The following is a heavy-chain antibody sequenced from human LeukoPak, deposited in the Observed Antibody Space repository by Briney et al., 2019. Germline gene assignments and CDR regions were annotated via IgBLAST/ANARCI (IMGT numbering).Heavy chain of an antibody. CDR2: INHSGST. CDR3: ARGRRGLRYIDWLLIRAPGS. Sequence: PSESLSLTCAVYGDSLRGYYRSWIPPPPREGRECTGEINHSGSTKHNPSPQCRARLSVDTSKNQFPLKLSSVTAADTAVYYCARGRRGLRYIDWLLIRAPGSWGQGTLVTVSS. CDR1: GDSLRGYY. D-gene: IGHD3-9*01. J-gene: IGHJ5*02. V-gene: IGHV4-34*04.